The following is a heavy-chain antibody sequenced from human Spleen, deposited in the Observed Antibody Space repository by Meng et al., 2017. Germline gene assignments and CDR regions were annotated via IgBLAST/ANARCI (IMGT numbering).Heavy chain of an antibody. V-gene: IGHV3-74*01. CDR2: IVSDGGIT. CDR3: ARDYDYAEIDY. J-gene: IGHJ4*02. D-gene: IGHD4-17*01. CDR1: GFTFSDYY. Sequence: GESLKISCAASGFTFSDYYMSWIRQAPGNGLEWISRIVSDGGITTYADSVKGRFTVSRDNAKNTLYLQMNSLRADDTAVYYCARDYDYAEIDYWGQGTLVTVSS.